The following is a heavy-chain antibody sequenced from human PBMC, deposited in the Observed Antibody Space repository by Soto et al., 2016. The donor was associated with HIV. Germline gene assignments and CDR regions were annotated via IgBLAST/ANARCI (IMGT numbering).Heavy chain of an antibody. J-gene: IGHJ2*01. D-gene: IGHD3-22*01. Sequence: QVQLVQSGAEVKKPGASVKVSCKASGYSFTGYYVHWVRQAPGQGLEWMGWINPNSGGTKYAQKFQGRVTMTSDTSISTAYMELSRLSSDDTAVYYCARDRSFYDSRGQVRYFDVWGRGILVTVSS. CDR2: INPNSGGT. V-gene: IGHV1-2*02. CDR3: ARDRSFYDSRGQVRYFDV. CDR1: GYSFTGYY.